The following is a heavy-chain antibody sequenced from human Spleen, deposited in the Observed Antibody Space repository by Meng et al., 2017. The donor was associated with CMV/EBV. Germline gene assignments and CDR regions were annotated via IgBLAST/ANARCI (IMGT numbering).Heavy chain of an antibody. J-gene: IGHJ4*02. CDR1: GGNFGTYA. D-gene: IGHD3-10*01. V-gene: IGHV1-69*05. CDR3: ARAVLSYYGSGSYFDY. CDR2: IIPIFGTA. Sequence: SVKVSCKASGGNFGTYAISWVRQAPGQGLEWMGGIIPIFGTASFAQKFQGRVTITTDESTAYMELSSLRSEDAAVYYCARAVLSYYGSGSYFDYWGQGTLVTVSS.